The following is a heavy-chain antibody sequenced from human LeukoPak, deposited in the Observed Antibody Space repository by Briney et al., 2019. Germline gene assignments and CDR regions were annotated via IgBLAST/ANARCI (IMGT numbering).Heavy chain of an antibody. D-gene: IGHD3-16*01. CDR1: GYTFTSYD. V-gene: IGHV1-8*03. J-gene: IGHJ4*02. CDR2: MNPNSGNT. CDR3: ARAPHRNLLLNYDYVFDY. Sequence: GASVNVSCKASGYTFTSYDINWVRQASGQGLEWRGWMNPNSGNTDYAQKFQGRVTFTRYTSITTAYMELSSLRSDDTAVYYCARAPHRNLLLNYDYVFDYWGQGTLVTVPS.